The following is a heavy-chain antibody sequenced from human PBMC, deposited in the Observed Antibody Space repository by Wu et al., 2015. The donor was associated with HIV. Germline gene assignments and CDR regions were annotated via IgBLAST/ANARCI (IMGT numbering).Heavy chain of an antibody. Sequence: QVQLVQSGAEVKKPGASVKVSCKASGYTFTGYYMHWVRQAPGQGLEWMGIINPSGGSTSYAQKFQGRVTMTRDTSTSTVYMELSSLRSEDTAVYYCAREEVAATFTVTRPGADYWGQGTLVTVSS. V-gene: IGHV1-46*01. CDR3: AREEVAATFTVTRPGADY. CDR2: INPSGGST. D-gene: IGHD2-15*01. CDR1: GYTFTGYY. J-gene: IGHJ4*02.